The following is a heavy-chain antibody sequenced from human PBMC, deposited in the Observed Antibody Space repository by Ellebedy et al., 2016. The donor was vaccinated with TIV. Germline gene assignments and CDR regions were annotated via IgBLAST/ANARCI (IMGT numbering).Heavy chain of an antibody. CDR2: MNPNSGNT. J-gene: IGHJ4*02. Sequence: ASVKVSCXASGYIFTNYDISWVRQATGQGLEWMGWMNPNSGNTGSAQKFQGRVTMTRDTFIGTAYMELSSLRSEDTAVYYCARAPRGTWYFDFWGQGTLVTVSP. D-gene: IGHD1-14*01. V-gene: IGHV1-8*01. CDR3: ARAPRGTWYFDF. CDR1: GYIFTNYD.